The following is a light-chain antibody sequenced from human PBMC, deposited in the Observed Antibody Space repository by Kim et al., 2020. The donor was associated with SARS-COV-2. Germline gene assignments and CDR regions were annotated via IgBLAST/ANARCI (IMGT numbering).Light chain of an antibody. CDR3: GTWDSSLSAGV. Sequence: QSVLTQPPSVSAAPGQKVTISCSGSSSNIGNNYVSWYQHFPGTAPKLLIYDNNKRPSGIPDRFSGSKSGTSATLGITGLQTGDEADYYCGTWDSSLSAGVFDGGTQLTVL. CDR2: DNN. J-gene: IGLJ3*02. CDR1: SSNIGNNY. V-gene: IGLV1-51*01.